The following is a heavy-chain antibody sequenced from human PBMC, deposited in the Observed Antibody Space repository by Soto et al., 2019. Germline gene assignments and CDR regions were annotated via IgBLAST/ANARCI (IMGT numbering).Heavy chain of an antibody. D-gene: IGHD3-22*01. CDR2: IDYSGRT. J-gene: IGHJ5*02. Sequence: SETLSLTCTVSGVSISSGGYYWSWIRQHPGKGLERIGYIDYSGRTYYNPSLKSRVTISIDTPKKQFSLKLSSVTAADTAVYYCARGRYYYDSRGFDPWGQGTLVTVSS. CDR3: ARGRYYYDSRGFDP. V-gene: IGHV4-31*03. CDR1: GVSISSGGYY.